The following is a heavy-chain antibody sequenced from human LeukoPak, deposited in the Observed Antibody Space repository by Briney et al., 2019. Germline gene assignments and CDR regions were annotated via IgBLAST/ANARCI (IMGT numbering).Heavy chain of an antibody. CDR2: ISGSGGST. CDR1: GFTFSNAW. V-gene: IGHV3-23*01. CDR3: AMDSSPFDY. D-gene: IGHD3-22*01. Sequence: GGSLRLSCAASGFTFSNAWMSWVRQAPGKGLEWVSAISGSGGSTYYADSVKGRFTISRDNSKNTLYLQMNNLRAEDTAVYYCAMDSSPFDYWGQGTLVTVSS. J-gene: IGHJ4*02.